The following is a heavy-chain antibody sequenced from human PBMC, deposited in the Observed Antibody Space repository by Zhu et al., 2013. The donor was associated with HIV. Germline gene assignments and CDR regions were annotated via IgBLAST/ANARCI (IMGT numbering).Heavy chain of an antibody. CDR3: ASYFDYLLPIY. CDR2: INAGNGNS. V-gene: IGHV1-3*01. CDR1: GYTFTSYA. Sequence: QVQLVQSGAEVKKPGASVKISCKASGYTFTSYAMHWVRQAPGQRLEWVGWINAGNGNSKYSQKFQGRVTITRDTSASTAYMELSSLRSEDTAVYFCASYFDYLLPIYWGQGTLVTVSS. D-gene: IGHD3-9*01. J-gene: IGHJ4*02.